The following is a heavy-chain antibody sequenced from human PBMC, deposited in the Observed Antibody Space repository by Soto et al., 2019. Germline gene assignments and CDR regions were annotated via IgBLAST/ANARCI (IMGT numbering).Heavy chain of an antibody. V-gene: IGHV3-23*01. CDR1: GFTFSSYA. CDR2: ISGSGDST. Sequence: EVQLLESGGGLVQPGGSLRLSCAASGFTFSSYAMNWVRQAPGKGLEWVSVISGSGDSTYYADSVKGRFTISRDNSKNPLYLQMSSLRAEDTAVYYCASRSSGWFFDYWGQGTLVTVSS. J-gene: IGHJ4*02. CDR3: ASRSSGWFFDY. D-gene: IGHD6-19*01.